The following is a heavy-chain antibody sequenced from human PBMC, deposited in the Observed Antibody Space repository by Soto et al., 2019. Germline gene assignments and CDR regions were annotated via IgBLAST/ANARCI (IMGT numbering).Heavy chain of an antibody. Sequence: GGSLRLSCAASGFTFSNAWMSWVRQAPGKGLEWVGRIKSKTDDGTTDYAAPVKGRFTISRDDSKNTLYLQMNSLKTEDTAVYYCTTDKMIASGAVIVPNWFDPRGQGTLATACS. D-gene: IGHD3-16*02. V-gene: IGHV3-15*01. CDR1: GFTFSNAW. CDR2: IKSKTDDGTT. J-gene: IGHJ5*02. CDR3: TTDKMIASGAVIVPNWFDP.